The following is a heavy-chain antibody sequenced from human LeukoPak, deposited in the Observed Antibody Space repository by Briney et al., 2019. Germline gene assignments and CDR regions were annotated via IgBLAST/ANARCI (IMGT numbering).Heavy chain of an antibody. V-gene: IGHV3-20*04. CDR1: GFTFDDYG. CDR3: ARRAGAYSHPYDY. CDR2: INWNGGST. Sequence: GGSLRLSCAASGFTFDDYGMSWVRQVPGKRLEWVSGINWNGGSTGNADSVKGRFTISRDNSKNTLYLQMNSLRAEDTAVYYCARRAGAYSHPYDYWGQGTLVTVSS. D-gene: IGHD4/OR15-4a*01. J-gene: IGHJ4*02.